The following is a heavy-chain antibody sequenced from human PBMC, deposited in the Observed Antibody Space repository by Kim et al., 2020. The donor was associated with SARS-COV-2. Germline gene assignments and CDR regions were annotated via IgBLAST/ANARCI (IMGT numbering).Heavy chain of an antibody. Sequence: RFTISRDNAKNSLYLQMNSLRAEDTAVYYCAREYYYDSSGYYDEAMEDDYWGQGTLVTVSS. CDR3: AREYYYDSSGYYDEAMEDDY. J-gene: IGHJ4*02. D-gene: IGHD3-22*01. V-gene: IGHV3-11*04.